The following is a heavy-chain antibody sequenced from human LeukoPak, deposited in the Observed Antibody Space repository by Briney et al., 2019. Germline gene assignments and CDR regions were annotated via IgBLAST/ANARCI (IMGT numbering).Heavy chain of an antibody. D-gene: IGHD6-13*01. CDR1: GFSISIYW. Sequence: GGSLRLSCAASGFSISIYWMSWVRQAPGKGLEWVANIKQDGSEKHYVDSVKGRFTISRDNAKNSLDLQMNSLSADDTAVYHCVRESGSSSWPPLKDWGQGTLVIVSS. V-gene: IGHV3-7*01. CDR3: VRESGSSSWPPLKD. CDR2: IKQDGSEK. J-gene: IGHJ4*02.